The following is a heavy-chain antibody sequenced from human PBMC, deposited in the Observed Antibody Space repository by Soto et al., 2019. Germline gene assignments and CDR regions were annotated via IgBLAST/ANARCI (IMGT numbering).Heavy chain of an antibody. CDR3: ARERRTTGTTHPSWFDP. CDR1: GYTFTSYA. J-gene: IGHJ5*02. V-gene: IGHV1-3*01. Sequence: ASVKVSCKASGYTFTSYAMHWVRQAPGQRLEWMGWINAGNGNTKYSQKFQGRVTITRDTSASTAYMELSSLRSEDTAVYYCARERRTTGTTHPSWFDPWGQGTLVTVSS. D-gene: IGHD1-1*01. CDR2: INAGNGNT.